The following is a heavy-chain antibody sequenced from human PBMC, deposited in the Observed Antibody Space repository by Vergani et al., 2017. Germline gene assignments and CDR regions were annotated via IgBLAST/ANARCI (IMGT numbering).Heavy chain of an antibody. V-gene: IGHV4-38-2*01. CDR1: GDSISSGNN. CDR2: IYHSGST. CDR3: ARLWASSGYFAVRLVIDY. J-gene: IGHJ4*02. Sequence: QVNLQESGPGLVKPSETLSLTCAVSGDSISSGNNWGWIRQPPGEGLEWIGSIYHSGSTYYNPSLKSRVTISVDTSKNQFSLKLSSVTAADTAVYYCARLWASSGYFAVRLVIDYWGQGTLVTVSS. D-gene: IGHD3-22*01.